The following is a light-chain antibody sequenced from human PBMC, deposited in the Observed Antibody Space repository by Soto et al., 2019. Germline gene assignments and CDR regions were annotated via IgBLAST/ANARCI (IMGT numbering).Light chain of an antibody. V-gene: IGKV1-5*01. CDR1: QSISSW. J-gene: IGKJ2*01. Sequence: DIQMTQSPSTLSASVGDRVTITCRASQSISSWLAWYQQKPGKAPKLLIYDASSLESGVPSRFSGSGSGTEFTHTISSLQPDDFATYYCQQYNSYSGTFGQGTKLEIK. CDR3: QQYNSYSGT. CDR2: DAS.